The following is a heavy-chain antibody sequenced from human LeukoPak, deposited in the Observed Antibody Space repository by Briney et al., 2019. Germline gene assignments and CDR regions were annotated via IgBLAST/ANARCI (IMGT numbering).Heavy chain of an antibody. CDR1: GYTFTAYY. V-gene: IGHV1-2*06. CDR3: ARSCSGGICYSDNWFDP. CDR2: INPDSGGT. D-gene: IGHD2-15*01. J-gene: IGHJ5*02. Sequence: GASVKVSCKASGYTFTAYYIHWVRQAPGQGLEWMGRINPDSGGTNYAQKFQGRVTMTRDTSISTAYMELSRLRSDDTAVYYCARSCSGGICYSDNWFDPWGHGTLVTVSS.